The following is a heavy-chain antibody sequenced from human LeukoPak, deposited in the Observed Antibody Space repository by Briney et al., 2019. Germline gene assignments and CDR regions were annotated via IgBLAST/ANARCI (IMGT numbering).Heavy chain of an antibody. D-gene: IGHD3-10*01. Sequence: GGSLRLSCAASGFTFSSYAMSWVRQAPGKGLEWVSAISLSGGSTYYADSVKGRFTISRDNPKNPLHLKMNSLRAEDTAVYYCAKDMVRGDISPLTGGFDYWGQGTLVTVPS. CDR3: AKDMVRGDISPLTGGFDY. CDR1: GFTFSSYA. J-gene: IGHJ4*02. V-gene: IGHV3-23*01. CDR2: ISLSGGST.